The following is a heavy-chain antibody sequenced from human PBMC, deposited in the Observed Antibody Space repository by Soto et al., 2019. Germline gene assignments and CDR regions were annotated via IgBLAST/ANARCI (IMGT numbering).Heavy chain of an antibody. CDR2: ISSNGRST. D-gene: IGHD2-8*01. CDR3: ARDRCTNGVCYAPSDY. Sequence: GGALRLSCATSGFNFSTFAMHWVRQAPGEGLEYVSAISSNGRSTYYANSVKGRFAISRDNSKNTLYLQMDSLRAEDMAVYYCARDRCTNGVCYAPSDYWGQGTLVTVSS. V-gene: IGHV3-64*01. CDR1: GFNFSTFA. J-gene: IGHJ4*02.